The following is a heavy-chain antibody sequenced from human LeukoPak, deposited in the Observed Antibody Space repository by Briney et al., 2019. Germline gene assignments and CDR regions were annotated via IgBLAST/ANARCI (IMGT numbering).Heavy chain of an antibody. J-gene: IGHJ4*02. D-gene: IGHD5-18*01. CDR3: ARDEGYSYGHPFDY. V-gene: IGHV3-30-3*01. CDR2: ISYDGSNE. CDR1: GFTFSSYT. Sequence: PGGSLRLSCAASGFTFSSYTMHWVRQAPGKGLEWVALISYDGSNEYYADSVKGRFTISRDNSKNTLYLQMNYLRTEETAVYSCARDEGYSYGHPFDYWGQGTLVTVSS.